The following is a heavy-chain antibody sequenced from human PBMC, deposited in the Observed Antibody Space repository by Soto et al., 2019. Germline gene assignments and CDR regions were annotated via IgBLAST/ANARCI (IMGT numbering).Heavy chain of an antibody. CDR3: ARVTETNSSGWFYYYYYGMDV. Sequence: SETLSLTCAVSGYSISSGYYWGWIRQPPGKGLEWIRSIYHSGSTYYNPSLKSRVTISVDTSKNRFSLKLSSVTAADTAVYYCARVTETNSSGWFYYYYYGMDVWGQGTTVTVSS. D-gene: IGHD6-19*01. V-gene: IGHV4-38-2*01. J-gene: IGHJ6*02. CDR1: GYSISSGYY. CDR2: IYHSGST.